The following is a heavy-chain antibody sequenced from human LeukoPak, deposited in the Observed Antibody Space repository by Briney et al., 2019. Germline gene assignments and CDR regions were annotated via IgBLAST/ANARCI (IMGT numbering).Heavy chain of an antibody. D-gene: IGHD4-11*01. Sequence: PGGSLRLSCAASGFTFDDYAMHWVRQAPGKGLEWVSGISWNSGSIGCADSVKGRFTISRDNAKNSLYLQMNSLRAEDTALYYCAKDSGNYDAFDIWGQGTMVTVSS. V-gene: IGHV3-9*01. CDR3: AKDSGNYDAFDI. CDR1: GFTFDDYA. CDR2: ISWNSGSI. J-gene: IGHJ3*02.